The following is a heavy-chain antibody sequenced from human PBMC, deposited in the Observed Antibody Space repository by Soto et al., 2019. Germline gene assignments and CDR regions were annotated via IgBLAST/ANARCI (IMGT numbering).Heavy chain of an antibody. J-gene: IGHJ6*03. Sequence: GESLKISCKGSGYSFTSYWIGWVRQMPGKGLEWMGIIYPGDSDTRYSPSFQGQVTISADKSISTAYLQWSSLKASDTAMYYCARAFSGYEYYYYYMDVWGKGTTVTVSS. CDR1: GYSFTSYW. CDR2: IYPGDSDT. CDR3: ARAFSGYEYYYYYMDV. V-gene: IGHV5-51*01. D-gene: IGHD5-12*01.